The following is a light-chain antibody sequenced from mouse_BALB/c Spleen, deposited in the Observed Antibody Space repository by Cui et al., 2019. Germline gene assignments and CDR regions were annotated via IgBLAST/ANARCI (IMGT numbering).Light chain of an antibody. J-gene: IGKJ5*01. Sequence: DVVMSQSPSSVAVSVAENVTLSFKSTQSLLYSSNQKNYLAWYQQKPGQSPKLLIYWASTRESGVPDRFTGSGSGTDFTLTISSVKAEDLAVYYCQQYYSYPLTFGAGTKLELK. CDR1: QSLLYSSNQKNY. V-gene: IGKV8-30*01. CDR3: QQYYSYPLT. CDR2: WAS.